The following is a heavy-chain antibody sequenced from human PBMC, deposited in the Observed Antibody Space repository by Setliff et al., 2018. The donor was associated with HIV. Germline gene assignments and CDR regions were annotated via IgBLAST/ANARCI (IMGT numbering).Heavy chain of an antibody. CDR1: GGSISSGGYY. D-gene: IGHD4-17*01. CDR3: ARDRSRHYGAGGRLDV. CDR2: IYYSGST. J-gene: IGHJ6*04. Sequence: PSETLSLTCTVSGGSISSGGYYWSWIRQHPGKGLVWIGYIYYSGSTYYNPSLKSRVTISVDTSKNQFSLKLSSVTAADTAVYYCARDRSRHYGAGGRLDVWGKGTTVTVSS. V-gene: IGHV4-31*03.